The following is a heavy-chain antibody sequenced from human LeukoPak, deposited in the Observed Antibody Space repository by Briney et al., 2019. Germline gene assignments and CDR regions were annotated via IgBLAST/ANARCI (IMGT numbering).Heavy chain of an antibody. Sequence: PGGSLRLSCAASGFTFSSYAMSWVRQAPGKGLEWVSAISGSGGSTYYTDSVKGRFTISRDNSKNTLYLQMNSLRAEDTAAYYCAKVRPYHSSGSMGRGYYFDYWGQGTLVTVSS. CDR2: ISGSGGST. D-gene: IGHD6-19*01. CDR1: GFTFSSYA. CDR3: AKVRPYHSSGSMGRGYYFDY. J-gene: IGHJ4*02. V-gene: IGHV3-23*01.